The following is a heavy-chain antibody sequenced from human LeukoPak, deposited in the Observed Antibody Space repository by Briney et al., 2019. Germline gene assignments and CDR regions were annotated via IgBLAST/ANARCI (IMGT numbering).Heavy chain of an antibody. CDR2: ISVSAVGS. J-gene: IGHJ4*02. CDR3: AKATDDYCRRGIDY. D-gene: IGHD4-11*01. Sequence: GGSLRVSCAASGFTFSSYAINWVRQAPGKGLEWVSSISVSAVGSYYALTVKGRFTIHRDNSKHTLFLQMNSLRAEDTAVYYCAKATDDYCRRGIDYWGQGTLVTISS. V-gene: IGHV3-23*01. CDR1: GFTFSSYA.